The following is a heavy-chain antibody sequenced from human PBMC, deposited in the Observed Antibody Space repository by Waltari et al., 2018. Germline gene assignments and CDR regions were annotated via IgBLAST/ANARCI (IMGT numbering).Heavy chain of an antibody. V-gene: IGHV3-74*01. CDR3: AKVGSSGSSFDY. Sequence: EVHLVESGGGLVQPGESLRLSCAASGFIFTNYWMHWVRQAPGRGLEWVSRIETDGSSTYYADSVKGRFTISRDNSKNTLYLQMNSLRAEDTAGYYCAKVGSSGSSFDYWGQGTLVTVSS. J-gene: IGHJ4*02. CDR2: IETDGSST. CDR1: GFIFTNYW. D-gene: IGHD6-6*01.